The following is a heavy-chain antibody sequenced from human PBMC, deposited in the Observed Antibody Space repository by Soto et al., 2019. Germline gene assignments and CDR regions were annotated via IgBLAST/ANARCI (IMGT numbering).Heavy chain of an antibody. D-gene: IGHD2-2*01. Sequence: EVQLVESGGGLVQPGGSLRLSCAASGFTFSTYWMSWVRQAPGKGLEWVANINQDGSEKYYVDSVKGRFTISRDNAKNSLYLQMTSLRADDTAVYYCARARGWNIVIIPAASDYWGQGTLVTVPS. V-gene: IGHV3-7*01. CDR2: INQDGSEK. CDR3: ARARGWNIVIIPAASDY. CDR1: GFTFSTYW. J-gene: IGHJ4*02.